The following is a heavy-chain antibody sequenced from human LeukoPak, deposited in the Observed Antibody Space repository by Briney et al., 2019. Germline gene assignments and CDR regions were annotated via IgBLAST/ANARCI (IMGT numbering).Heavy chain of an antibody. CDR3: ARANALYCSSTSCLFDY. D-gene: IGHD2-2*01. J-gene: IGHJ4*02. CDR1: GYTFTGYY. V-gene: IGHV1-2*02. Sequence: ASVKVSCKASGYTFTGYYMHWVRQAPGQGLEWMASINPNSGGTYYAQNFHDRITMTRDTSISTAYMELSGLRSDDTAIYYCARANALYCSSTSCLFDYWGQGTLVTVSS. CDR2: INPNSGGT.